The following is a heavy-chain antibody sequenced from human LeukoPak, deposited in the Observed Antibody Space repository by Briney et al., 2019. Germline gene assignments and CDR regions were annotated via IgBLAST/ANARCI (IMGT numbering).Heavy chain of an antibody. V-gene: IGHV3-7*01. D-gene: IGHD3-22*01. CDR1: GFTFRSYW. CDR3: ATPRDSSGVD. CDR2: INHDGSVK. Sequence: PGGSLTLSCAASGFTFRSYWMSWVRQAPGKGLEWVANINHDGSVKYYLDSVKGRFTISRDNAKNSLYLQMNSLRAEDTAVYYCATPRDSSGVDWGQGNLVTVSS. J-gene: IGHJ4*02.